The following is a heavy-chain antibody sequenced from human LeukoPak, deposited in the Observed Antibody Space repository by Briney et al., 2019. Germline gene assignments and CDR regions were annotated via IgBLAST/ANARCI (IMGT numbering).Heavy chain of an antibody. CDR1: GYSFTSNY. V-gene: IGHV1-46*01. CDR2: IYPRDGST. J-gene: IGHJ4*02. CDR3: ARDQEAFDY. Sequence: ASVKVSCKASGYSFTSNYIHWVRRAPGQGLEWTGMIYPRDGSTSYAQKFQGRVTVTRDTSTSTAHMELSGLRSEDTAVYYCARDQEAFDYWGQGTLVTVSS.